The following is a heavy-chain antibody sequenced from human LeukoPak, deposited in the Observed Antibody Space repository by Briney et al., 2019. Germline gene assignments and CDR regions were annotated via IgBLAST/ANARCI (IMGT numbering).Heavy chain of an antibody. CDR2: ISWGSNVI. V-gene: IGHV3-48*02. CDR3: TRDPGYSYAQDF. Sequence: GGSLRLSCTASGFTFSSYSMNWVRQAPGKGPEWLSYISWGSNVIYYADSVKGRFTTSRDDAKNSLFLQMNSLTDEDTAVYYCTRDPGYSYAQDFWGRGTLVTVSS. D-gene: IGHD5-18*01. J-gene: IGHJ4*02. CDR1: GFTFSSYS.